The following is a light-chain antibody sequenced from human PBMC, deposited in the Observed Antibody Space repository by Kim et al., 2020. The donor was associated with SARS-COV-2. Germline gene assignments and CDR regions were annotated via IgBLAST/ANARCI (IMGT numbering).Light chain of an antibody. CDR2: EVN. V-gene: IGLV2-8*01. J-gene: IGLJ1*01. CDR1: SSDVGGHNS. Sequence: QSALTQPPSASGSPGQSVTISCTGTSSDVGGHNSVSWFQQHPGKAPKLIIYEVNKRPSGVPDRFSGSKSANTDSLTVSGLQAEDEADYYCCSYADSNTYVFGVGTKVTVL. CDR3: CSYADSNTYV.